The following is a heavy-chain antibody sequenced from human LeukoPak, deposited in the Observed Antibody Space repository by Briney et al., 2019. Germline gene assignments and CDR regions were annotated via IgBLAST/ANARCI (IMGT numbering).Heavy chain of an antibody. CDR3: ARDRRGGYSYGYHFDY. J-gene: IGHJ4*02. CDR1: GGTFSSYA. CDR2: IIPIFGTA. Sequence: SVKVSCKASGGTFSSYAISWVRQAPGQGLEWMGGIIPIFGTANYAQKFQGRVTITADESTSTAYMELSSLRSEDTAVYYCARDRRGGYSYGYHFDYWGQGTLVTVSS. V-gene: IGHV1-69*13. D-gene: IGHD5-18*01.